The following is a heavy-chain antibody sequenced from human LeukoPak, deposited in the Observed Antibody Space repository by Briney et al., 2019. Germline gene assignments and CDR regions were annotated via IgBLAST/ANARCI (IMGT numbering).Heavy chain of an antibody. D-gene: IGHD3-10*01. Sequence: SGGSLRLSCAASGFTFSSYWMNWVRQAPGKGLVWVSRINSDGSSTSYADSVKGRFTISRDNSKNTLYLQMNSLRAEDTALYYCARTIRGYYYYMDVWGKGTTVTVSS. V-gene: IGHV3-74*01. CDR3: ARTIRGYYYYMDV. J-gene: IGHJ6*03. CDR2: INSDGSST. CDR1: GFTFSSYW.